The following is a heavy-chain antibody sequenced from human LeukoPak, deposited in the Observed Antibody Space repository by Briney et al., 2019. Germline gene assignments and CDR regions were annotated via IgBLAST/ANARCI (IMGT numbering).Heavy chain of an antibody. V-gene: IGHV3-53*01. J-gene: IGHJ4*02. CDR2: IYSGGST. D-gene: IGHD3-10*01. CDR1: GFTVSSNY. CDR3: ARASRRGVIIGYFDY. Sequence: GGSLRLSCAASGFTVSSNYMSWVRQAPGKGLEWVSVIYSGGSTYYADSVKGRFTISRDNSKNTLYLQMNSLRAEDTVVYYCARASRRGVIIGYFDYWGQGTLVTVSS.